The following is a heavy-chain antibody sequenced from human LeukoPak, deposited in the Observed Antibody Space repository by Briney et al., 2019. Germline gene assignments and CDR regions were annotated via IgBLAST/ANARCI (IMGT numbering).Heavy chain of an antibody. J-gene: IGHJ4*02. V-gene: IGHV3-7*01. D-gene: IGHD3-16*01. CDR1: GFTFSSYW. CDR2: IKQDGSEK. Sequence: GGSLRLSCAASGFTFSSYWMNWVRQAPGKGLEWVANIKQDGSEKDYVDSVKGRFTISRDNAKNSLYLQMNSLRVEDTAVYYCARDSDVPFDYWGQGTLVTVSS. CDR3: ARDSDVPFDY.